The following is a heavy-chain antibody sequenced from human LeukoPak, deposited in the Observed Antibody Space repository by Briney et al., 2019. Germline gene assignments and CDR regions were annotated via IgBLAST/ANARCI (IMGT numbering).Heavy chain of an antibody. D-gene: IGHD3-10*01. CDR1: GGSFSGYY. V-gene: IGHV4-34*01. CDR3: ARAITMVRGVIINYYYYGMDV. J-gene: IGHJ6*02. Sequence: PSETLSLTCAVYGGSFSGYYWSWIRQPPGKGLEWIGEINHSGSTNYNPSLKSRVTISVDTSKNQFSLKLSSVTAADTAVYYCARAITMVRGVIINYYYYGMDVWGQGTTVTVSS. CDR2: INHSGST.